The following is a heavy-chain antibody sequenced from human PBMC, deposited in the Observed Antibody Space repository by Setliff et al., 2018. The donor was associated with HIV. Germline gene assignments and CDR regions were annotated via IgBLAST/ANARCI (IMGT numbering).Heavy chain of an antibody. Sequence: PSETLSLTCAASGYSINSGFSRAWIRQPPGQGPQWIGSIYQSGSIYYNPSLQSRVTISVDSSENQFSLNLFSVTAADTAVYYCARPRRVRSRAWYWFDIWGQGTLVTVSS. J-gene: IGHJ5*02. V-gene: IGHV4-38-2*01. CDR3: ARPRRVRSRAWYWFDI. CDR2: IYQSGSI. CDR1: GYSINSGFS. D-gene: IGHD6-19*01.